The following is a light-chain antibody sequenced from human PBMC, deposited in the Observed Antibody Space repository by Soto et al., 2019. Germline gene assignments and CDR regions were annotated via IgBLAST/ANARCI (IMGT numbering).Light chain of an antibody. V-gene: IGLV2-14*01. CDR1: RSDVDTYKY. CDR3: CSYAGSTTRVQ. CDR2: EVS. J-gene: IGLJ2*01. Sequence: QSVLTQPASVSGSPGQSITISCTGTRSDVDTYKYVSWYQQHPGKAPKLMIYEVSYRPSGVSDRFSGSKSGNTASLTISGLQAEDEADYYCCSYAGSTTRVQFGGGTQLTVL.